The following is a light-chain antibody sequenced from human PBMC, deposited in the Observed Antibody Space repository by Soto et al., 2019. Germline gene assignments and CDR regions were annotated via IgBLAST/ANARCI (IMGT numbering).Light chain of an antibody. CDR1: QSISSW. CDR3: QQYNYFWA. CDR2: DAS. J-gene: IGKJ1*01. Sequence: DIQMTQSPSTLSASVGDRVTITCRASQSISSWLAWYQQKPGKAPKLLIYDASNLECGVASRFSGGGSGTEFSLTISSLQPDDVATYYCQQYNYFWAFGQGTRVEIK. V-gene: IGKV1-5*01.